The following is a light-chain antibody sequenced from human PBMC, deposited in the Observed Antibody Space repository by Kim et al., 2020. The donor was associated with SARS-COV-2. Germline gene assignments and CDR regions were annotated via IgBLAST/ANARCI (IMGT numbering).Light chain of an antibody. CDR3: QQRRNWPLT. V-gene: IGKV3-11*01. CDR1: QSVSSY. J-gene: IGKJ4*01. Sequence: SLAPGERATLSCRASQSVSSYLAWYQQKPGQAPTLLIYDASNRATGIPARFSGSGSGTDFTLTISSLEPEDFALYYCQQRRNWPLTFGGGTKVEI. CDR2: DAS.